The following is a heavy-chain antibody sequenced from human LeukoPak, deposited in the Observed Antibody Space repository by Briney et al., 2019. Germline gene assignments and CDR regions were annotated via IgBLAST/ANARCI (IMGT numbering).Heavy chain of an antibody. Sequence: SETLSLTCTVSGYSISSGYYWGWIRQPPGKGLDWIGTIYYTGSTYYNPSLKSRVTISIDTSKNQFSLNLSSVTAADTAVYYCASKRWSYFDYWGQGTLVTVSS. CDR3: ASKRWSYFDY. CDR2: IYYTGST. D-gene: IGHD5-24*01. CDR1: GYSISSGYY. J-gene: IGHJ4*02. V-gene: IGHV4-38-2*02.